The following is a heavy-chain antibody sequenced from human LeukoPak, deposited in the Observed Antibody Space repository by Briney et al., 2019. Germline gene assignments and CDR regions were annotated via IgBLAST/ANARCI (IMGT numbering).Heavy chain of an antibody. CDR3: ARDEREIAARGGDYYYYYYMDV. V-gene: IGHV1-2*02. D-gene: IGHD6-6*01. Sequence: GASVKVSCKASGYTFTGYYMHWVRQAPGQGLEWMGWINPNSGGTNYAQKFQGRVTMTRDTSTSTVYMELSSLRSEDTAVYYCARDEREIAARGGDYYYYYYMDVWGKGTTVTVSS. CDR1: GYTFTGYY. J-gene: IGHJ6*03. CDR2: INPNSGGT.